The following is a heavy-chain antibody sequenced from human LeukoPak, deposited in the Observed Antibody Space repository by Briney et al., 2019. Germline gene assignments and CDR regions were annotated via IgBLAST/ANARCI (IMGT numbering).Heavy chain of an antibody. V-gene: IGHV4-59*01. J-gene: IGHJ3*02. CDR2: IYYSGST. Sequence: SETLSLTCTVSGGSISSYYWSWIRQPPGKGLEWIGYIYYSGSTNYNPSLKSRVTISVDTSKNQFSLKLSSVTAADTAVYYCADSRGGDAFDIWGQGTVVTVS. CDR1: GGSISSYY. CDR3: ADSRGGDAFDI. D-gene: IGHD2-15*01.